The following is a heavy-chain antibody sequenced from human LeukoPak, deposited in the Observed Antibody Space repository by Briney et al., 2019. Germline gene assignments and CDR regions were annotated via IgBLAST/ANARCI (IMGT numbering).Heavy chain of an antibody. V-gene: IGHV1-18*01. D-gene: IGHD6-19*01. J-gene: IGHJ5*02. CDR2: ISAYNGNT. CDR1: GYTFTSYG. CDR3: ARGGGLVPGTWFDP. Sequence: ASVKVSCKASGYTFTSYGISWVRQAPGQGLEWMGWISAYNGNTNYAQEVQGRVSMTTDTSTSTAYLELRSLRSDDTAVYYCARGGGLVPGTWFDPWGQGTLITVSS.